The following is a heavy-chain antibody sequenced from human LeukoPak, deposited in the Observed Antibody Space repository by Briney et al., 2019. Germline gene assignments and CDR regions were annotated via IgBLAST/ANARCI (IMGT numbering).Heavy chain of an antibody. J-gene: IGHJ4*02. V-gene: IGHV3-7*01. Sequence: TGGSLRLSCAASGFTFSSNYMSWVRQAPGKGLEWVANIKQDGSEKYYVDSVKGRFTISRDNAKNSLYLQMNSLRAEDTAVYYCARYRLEIVVVIPFDYWGQGTLVTVSS. D-gene: IGHD3-22*01. CDR3: ARYRLEIVVVIPFDY. CDR2: IKQDGSEK. CDR1: GFTFSSNY.